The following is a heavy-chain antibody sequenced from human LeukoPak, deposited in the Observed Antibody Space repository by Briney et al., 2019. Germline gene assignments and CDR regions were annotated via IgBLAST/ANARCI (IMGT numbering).Heavy chain of an antibody. J-gene: IGHJ4*02. Sequence: GVSVKVSCKVSGYTLSELSMHWVRQSPGKGLEWMGGFDVAETDTIYAQKFQGRVTMTEDTSTDTAYMELNSLSSEDTAVYYCSSSGVEEWQGLHFWGQGTLVTVSS. CDR1: GYTLSELS. V-gene: IGHV1-24*01. CDR3: SSSGVEEWQGLHF. D-gene: IGHD3-3*01. CDR2: FDVAETDT.